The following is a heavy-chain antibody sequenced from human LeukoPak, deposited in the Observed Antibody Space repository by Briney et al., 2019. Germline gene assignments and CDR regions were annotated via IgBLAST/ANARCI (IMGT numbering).Heavy chain of an antibody. J-gene: IGHJ4*02. CDR1: GFTFSSYA. V-gene: IGHV3-30*04. Sequence: GGSLRLSCAASGFTFSSYAMHWVRQAPGKGLEWVAVISYDGSNKYYADSVKGRFTISRDNSKNTLYLQMNSLRAEDTAVYYCARVTHSSSYSSSWSGNYWGQGTLVTVSS. CDR3: ARVTHSSSYSSSWSGNY. D-gene: IGHD6-13*01. CDR2: ISYDGSNK.